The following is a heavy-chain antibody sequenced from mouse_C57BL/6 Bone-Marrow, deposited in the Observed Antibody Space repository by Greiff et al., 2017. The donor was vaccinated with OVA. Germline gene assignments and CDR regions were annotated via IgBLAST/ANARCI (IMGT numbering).Heavy chain of an antibody. Sequence: QVQLQQPGAELVRPGSSVKLSCKASGYTFTSYWMHWVKQRPIQGLEWIGNIDPSDSETHYNQKFTDKATLTVDKSSSTAYMQLSSLTSEDSAVYYCAREDYFPSYYYGSSSWYFEVWGTGTTVTVSS. V-gene: IGHV1-52*01. CDR3: AREDYFPSYYYGSSSWYFEV. CDR2: IDPSDSET. CDR1: GYTFTSYW. D-gene: IGHD1-1*01. J-gene: IGHJ1*03.